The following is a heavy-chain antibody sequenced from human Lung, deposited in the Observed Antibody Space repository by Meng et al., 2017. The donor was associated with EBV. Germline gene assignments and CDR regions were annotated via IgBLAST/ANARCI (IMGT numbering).Heavy chain of an antibody. V-gene: IGHV3-21*01. CDR1: GFTFSSYS. CDR2: ISSSSTYI. Sequence: EEQLVESGGGLVKPGGSLRLSCAASGFTFSSYSMNWVRQAPGKGLEWVSSISSSSTYIYYADSVKGRFTISRDNAKNSLYLQMNSLRAEDTAVYYCERRSGRDVVVVVATTGPFGNWGQGTLVTVAS. J-gene: IGHJ4*02. CDR3: ERRSGRDVVVVVATTGPFGN. D-gene: IGHD2-15*01.